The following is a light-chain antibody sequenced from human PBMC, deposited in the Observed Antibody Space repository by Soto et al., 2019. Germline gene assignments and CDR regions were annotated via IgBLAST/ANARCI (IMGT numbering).Light chain of an antibody. J-gene: IGKJ1*01. Sequence: DIVMTQSPDSLAVSLGERATINCKSSQSVLYSPNNKNYLAWYQQKPGQPPKLLIYWASTRESGVPDRFSGSGSGTDFTLTISSLQAEDVAFYYCQQYHSAPQSFGQGTKVEL. CDR2: WAS. V-gene: IGKV4-1*01. CDR3: QQYHSAPQS. CDR1: QSVLYSPNNKNY.